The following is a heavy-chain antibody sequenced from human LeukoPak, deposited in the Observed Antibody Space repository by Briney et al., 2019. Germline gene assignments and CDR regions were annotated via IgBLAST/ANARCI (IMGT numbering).Heavy chain of an antibody. D-gene: IGHD5-12*01. V-gene: IGHV3-48*03. J-gene: IGHJ4*02. CDR1: GFTFSSYE. CDR2: ISSSGSTI. Sequence: PGGSLRLSCAASGFTFSSYEMNWVRQAPGKGLEWVSYISSSGSTIYYADSAKGRFTISRDNAKNSLYLQMNSLRAEDTAVYYCARVHIVATHDYWGQGTLVTVSS. CDR3: ARVHIVATHDY.